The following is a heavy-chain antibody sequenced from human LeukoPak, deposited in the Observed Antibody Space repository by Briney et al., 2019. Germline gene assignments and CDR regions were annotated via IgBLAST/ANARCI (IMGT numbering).Heavy chain of an antibody. Sequence: GGSLRLSCTGSGFIFGDYAMNWVRQAPGKGLEWVGRIKSKTDGGTTDYAAPVKGRFTISRDDSKNTLYLQMNSLKTEDTAVYYCTTGVGNYYDSSVEVRAFDIWGQGTMVTVSS. CDR2: IKSKTDGGTT. V-gene: IGHV3-15*01. CDR3: TTGVGNYYDSSVEVRAFDI. D-gene: IGHD3-22*01. CDR1: GFIFGDYA. J-gene: IGHJ3*02.